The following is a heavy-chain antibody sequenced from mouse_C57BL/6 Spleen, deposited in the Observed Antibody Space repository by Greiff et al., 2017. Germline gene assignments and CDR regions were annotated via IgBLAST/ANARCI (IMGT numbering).Heavy chain of an antibody. J-gene: IGHJ4*01. Sequence: QVQLQQSGAELVRPGTSVKVSCKASGYAFTNYLIEWVKQRPGQGLEWIGVINPGRGGTNYNEKFEGKATLTGDKSSSTAYMQLSSLTSEDSAVYFCARSALLRDYYAMDYWGQGTSVTVSS. D-gene: IGHD1-2*01. CDR3: ARSALLRDYYAMDY. CDR1: GYAFTNYL. V-gene: IGHV1-54*01. CDR2: INPGRGGT.